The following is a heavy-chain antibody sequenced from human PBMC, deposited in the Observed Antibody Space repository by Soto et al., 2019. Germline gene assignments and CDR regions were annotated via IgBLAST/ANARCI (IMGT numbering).Heavy chain of an antibody. J-gene: IGHJ4*02. V-gene: IGHV3-11*06. CDR1: GFTFSDYY. CDR3: ARGGVKGTTSRGQVYN. D-gene: IGHD1-7*01. CDR2: ISSSRDST. Sequence: QVQVVESGGGLVKPGGSLRLSCAASGFTFSDYYMSWIRQAPGKGLEWVSFISSSRDSTKYAYDVKGRFTIYRDNAKNSMYLQLNSLRAENTAVYYCARGGVKGTTSRGQVYNWGQGTLVTVSS.